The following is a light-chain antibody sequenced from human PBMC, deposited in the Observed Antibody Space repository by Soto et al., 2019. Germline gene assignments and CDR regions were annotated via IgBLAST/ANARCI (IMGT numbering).Light chain of an antibody. CDR1: QSVSSNY. J-gene: IGKJ2*01. V-gene: IGKV3-20*01. CDR3: QQYGRSPPFA. CDR2: GAS. Sequence: EIVLTQSPGTLSLSPGEIATLSCRASQSVSSNYIAWYQQNPGQAPRLLIYGASTRATGIPDRFSGSGSGTDFTLTISRLEPEDFAVYFCQQYGRSPPFAFGQGTKVEIK.